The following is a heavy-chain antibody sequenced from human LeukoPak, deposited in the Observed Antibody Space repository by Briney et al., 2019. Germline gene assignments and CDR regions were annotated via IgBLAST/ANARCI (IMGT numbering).Heavy chain of an antibody. CDR3: ARGPPPPDYGGNSCYFDY. V-gene: IGHV4-34*01. D-gene: IGHD4-23*01. J-gene: IGHJ4*02. Sequence: SETLSLTCAVYGGSFSGYYWSWIRQPPGKGLEWIGEINHSGSTNYNPSLKSRVTISVDTSKNQFSLKLSSVTAADTAVYYCARGPPPPDYGGNSCYFDYWGQGTLVTVSS. CDR1: GGSFSGYY. CDR2: INHSGST.